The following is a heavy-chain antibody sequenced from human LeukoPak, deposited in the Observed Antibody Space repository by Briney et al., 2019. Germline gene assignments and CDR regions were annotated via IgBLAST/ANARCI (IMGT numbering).Heavy chain of an antibody. Sequence: SQTLSLTCTVSGGSISSGDYYWSWIRQPPGKGPEWIGYIYYSGSTYYNPSLKSRVTISVDTSKNQFSLKLSSVTAADTAVYYCASTYCSSTSCYTGIFDYWGQGTLVTVSS. D-gene: IGHD2-2*02. J-gene: IGHJ4*02. CDR3: ASTYCSSTSCYTGIFDY. CDR1: GGSISSGDYY. CDR2: IYYSGST. V-gene: IGHV4-30-4*08.